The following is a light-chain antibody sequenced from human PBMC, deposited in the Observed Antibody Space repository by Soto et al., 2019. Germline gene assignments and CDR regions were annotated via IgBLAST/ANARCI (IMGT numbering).Light chain of an antibody. Sequence: QSALTQPRSVSGSPGQSVTISCTGTSSDVGGYDFVSWYQQHPGKAPKLTIYEVTKRPSWAPDRFSGAKSGNSASLTISGLRAEDEADYYCCSYAGSYNLGVFGGGTKLTVL. J-gene: IGLJ3*02. V-gene: IGLV2-11*01. CDR3: CSYAGSYNLGV. CDR2: EVT. CDR1: SSDVGGYDF.